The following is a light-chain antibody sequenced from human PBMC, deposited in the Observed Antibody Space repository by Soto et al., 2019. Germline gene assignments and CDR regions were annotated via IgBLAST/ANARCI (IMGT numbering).Light chain of an antibody. CDR1: QSVLYSSNNKNY. Sequence: DIVMTQSPDSLAVSLGETATINCKSSQSVLYSSNNKNYFAWYQQKPGQPPKLLIYWASTRETGVPDRFSGSGSGTDFTLTNSSLQAEDVAVYYCQQSYSTPLTFGGGTKVEIK. V-gene: IGKV4-1*01. J-gene: IGKJ4*01. CDR3: QQSYSTPLT. CDR2: WAS.